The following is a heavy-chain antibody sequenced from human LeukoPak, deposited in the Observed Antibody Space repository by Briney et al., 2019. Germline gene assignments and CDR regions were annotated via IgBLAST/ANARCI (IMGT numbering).Heavy chain of an antibody. CDR1: GFTFIRYS. V-gene: IGHV3-21*01. D-gene: IGHD3-16*01. CDR2: ISSGRGYM. CDR3: ARGGGLDV. J-gene: IGHJ6*02. Sequence: GGSLRLSCAASGFTFIRYSMNWVRQAPGKGLEWVSSISSGRGYMYYADSAKGRFTISRDSAKNSLYLQMNSLRVEDTAVYYCARGGGLDVWGQGATVTVSS.